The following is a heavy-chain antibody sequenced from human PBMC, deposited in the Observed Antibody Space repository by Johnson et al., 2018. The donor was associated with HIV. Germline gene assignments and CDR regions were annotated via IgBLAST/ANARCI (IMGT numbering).Heavy chain of an antibody. CDR2: ISFDGGDK. Sequence: QMLLVESGGGVVQPGRSLRLSCAASGFSFSSYAMHWVRQSPGKGLEWVAVISFDGGDKYYADSVKGRFTISRDNSKNTLYLQMNSLRAEDTAVYYCARPPPFRGNYGSGSWWAFDIWGQGTMVTVSS. J-gene: IGHJ3*02. D-gene: IGHD3-10*01. CDR3: ARPPPFRGNYGSGSWWAFDI. V-gene: IGHV3-30*03. CDR1: GFSFSSYA.